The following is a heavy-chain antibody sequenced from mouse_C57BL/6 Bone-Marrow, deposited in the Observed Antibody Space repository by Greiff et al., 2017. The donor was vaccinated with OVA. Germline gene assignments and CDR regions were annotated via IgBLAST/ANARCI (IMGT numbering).Heavy chain of an antibody. J-gene: IGHJ1*03. CDR3: ARTEPGATVVEGWYFDV. V-gene: IGHV1-9*01. CDR1: GYTFTGYW. D-gene: IGHD1-1*01. Sequence: VQVVESGAELMKPGASVKLSCKATGYTFTGYWIEWVKQRPGHGLEWIGEILPGSGSTNYNEKFKGKATFTADTSSNTAYMQLSSLTTEDSAIYYCARTEPGATVVEGWYFDVWGTGTTVTVSS. CDR2: ILPGSGST.